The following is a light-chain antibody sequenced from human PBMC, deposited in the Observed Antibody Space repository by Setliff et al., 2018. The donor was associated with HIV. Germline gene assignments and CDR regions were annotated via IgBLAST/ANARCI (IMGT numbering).Light chain of an antibody. CDR3: CSYTRGGTYV. J-gene: IGLJ1*01. V-gene: IGLV2-23*01. CDR1: SSDVGKYDL. CDR2: GDS. Sequence: QPALTQPASVSGSPGQSITISCIGSSSDVGKYDLVSWYQQYPGKAPRLIIYGDSERPSGVSNRFSGSKSGNTASLTISGLQADDEADYYCCSYTRGGTYVFGTGTKVTVL.